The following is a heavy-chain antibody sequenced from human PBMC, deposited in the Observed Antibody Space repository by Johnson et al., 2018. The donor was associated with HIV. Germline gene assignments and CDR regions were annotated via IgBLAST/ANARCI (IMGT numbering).Heavy chain of an antibody. D-gene: IGHD3-9*01. CDR2: IKSKTDGGPT. Sequence: MQLVESGGGVVRPGGSLRLSCAASGFTFDDYGMSWVRQAPGKGLEWVGRIKSKTDGGPTDYAAPVKGRFTISRDDSKNTLYLQRNSLKTEETAVYYCTRDLTETDAFDIWGQGTMVTVSS. CDR1: GFTFDDYG. V-gene: IGHV3-15*01. J-gene: IGHJ3*02. CDR3: TRDLTETDAFDI.